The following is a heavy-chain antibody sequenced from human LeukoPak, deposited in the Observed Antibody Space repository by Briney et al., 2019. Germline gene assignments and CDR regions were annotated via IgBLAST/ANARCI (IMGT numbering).Heavy chain of an antibody. CDR3: ATRGVGATKVYYYYMDV. J-gene: IGHJ6*03. V-gene: IGHV1-24*01. Sequence: ASVKVSCKASGYTLTELSMHWVRQAPGKGLEWMGGFDPEDGETIYAQKFQGRVTMTEDTSTDTAYMELSSLRSEDTAVYYCATRGVGATKVYYYYMDVWGKGTTVTVSS. CDR1: GYTLTELS. D-gene: IGHD1-26*01. CDR2: FDPEDGET.